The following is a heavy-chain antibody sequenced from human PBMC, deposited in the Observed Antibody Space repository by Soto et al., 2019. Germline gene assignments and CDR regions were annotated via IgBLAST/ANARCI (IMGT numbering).Heavy chain of an antibody. CDR1: GFTFTSYG. Sequence: EVQLLQSGGGLVQPGGSLELSCAASGFTFTSYGMSWVRQAPGTGLEWVSAVGSGDNTFYADSVKGRFTISRDNFKNTLYLLMNSLRADDTAVYYCAKEAVAAPWDLRFDYWGQGALVTVSS. J-gene: IGHJ4*02. D-gene: IGHD6-19*01. V-gene: IGHV3-23*01. CDR2: VGSGDNT. CDR3: AKEAVAAPWDLRFDY.